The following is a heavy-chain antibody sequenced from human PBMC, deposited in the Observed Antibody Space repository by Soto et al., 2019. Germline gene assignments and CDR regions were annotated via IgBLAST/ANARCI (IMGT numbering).Heavy chain of an antibody. CDR3: ARDQVSGSYYYYYGMDV. Sequence: SETLSLTCTVSGYSISSGYYWGWIRQPPGKGLEWIGSIYHSGSTYYNPSLKSRVTISVDTSKNQFSLKRSSVTAADTAVYYCARDQVSGSYYYYYGMDVWGQGTTVTVSS. CDR2: IYHSGST. J-gene: IGHJ6*02. V-gene: IGHV4-38-2*02. CDR1: GYSISSGYY. D-gene: IGHD1-26*01.